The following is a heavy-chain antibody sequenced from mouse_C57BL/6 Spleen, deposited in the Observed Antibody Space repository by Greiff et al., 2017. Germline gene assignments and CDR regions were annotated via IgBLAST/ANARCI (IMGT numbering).Heavy chain of an antibody. D-gene: IGHD1-1*01. CDR3: DLLLRDY. Sequence: EVQLQQSGPELVKPGASVKISCKASGYTFTDYYMNWVKQSHGKSLEWIGDINPNNGGTSYNQKFKGKATLTVDKSSSTAYMELRSLTSEDSAVXYCDLLLRDYWGQGTSVTVSS. V-gene: IGHV1-26*01. J-gene: IGHJ4*01. CDR2: INPNNGGT. CDR1: GYTFTDYY.